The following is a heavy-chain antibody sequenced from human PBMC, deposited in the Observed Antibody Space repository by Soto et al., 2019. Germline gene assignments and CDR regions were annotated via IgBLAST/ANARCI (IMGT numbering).Heavy chain of an antibody. CDR2: NSAYNGNT. J-gene: IGHJ6*02. Sequence: QVQLVQSGAEVKKPGASVKVSCKASGYTFTSYGISWVRQAPGQGLEWMGWNSAYNGNTNYAQKLQGRVTMTTDTSTSTAYMELRSLRSDDTAVYYCARDEAIFGVVPPSHGMDVWGQGTTVTVSS. CDR3: ARDEAIFGVVPPSHGMDV. V-gene: IGHV1-18*01. D-gene: IGHD3-3*01. CDR1: GYTFTSYG.